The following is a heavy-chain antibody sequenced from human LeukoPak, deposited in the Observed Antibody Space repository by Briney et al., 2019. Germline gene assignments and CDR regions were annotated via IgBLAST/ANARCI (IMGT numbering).Heavy chain of an antibody. CDR2: FYYRGIT. Sequence: SETLSLTCTVSGYSISSGYYWGWIRQPPGKGLEWIGNFYYRGITSYNPSLKSRVTISVDTSKNQFSLKLTSVTAADTAVYYCARETRNYYASTGYYLIDYWGQGTLVTVSS. J-gene: IGHJ4*02. V-gene: IGHV4-38-2*02. D-gene: IGHD3-22*01. CDR1: GYSISSGYY. CDR3: ARETRNYYASTGYYLIDY.